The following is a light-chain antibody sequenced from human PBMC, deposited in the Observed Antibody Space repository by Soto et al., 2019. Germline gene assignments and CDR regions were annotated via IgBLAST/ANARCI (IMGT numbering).Light chain of an antibody. J-gene: IGLJ1*01. CDR1: SSDIGAYNY. CDR3: SSYTTSSTLV. CDR2: EVS. V-gene: IGLV2-14*01. Sequence: QSVLTQPPSASGSPGQSVTISCTGTSSDIGAYNYVSWFQQHPGEAPKLIIFEVSYRPSGISNRFSGSKSGNTASLTISGLQAEDEAVYYCSSYTTSSTLVFGPGTKLTVL.